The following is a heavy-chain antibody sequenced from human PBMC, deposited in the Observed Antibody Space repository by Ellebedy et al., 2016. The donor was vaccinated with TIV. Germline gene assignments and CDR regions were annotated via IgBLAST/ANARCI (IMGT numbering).Heavy chain of an antibody. CDR1: GFTFSTYW. Sequence: GESLKISCAASGFTFSTYWMHWVRQVPGKGLVWVSRINYDGSSTSFADSVKGRFTISRDNAKNTVNLQMNSLRAEDTAVYYCERGGRDIYPCDYWGQGTLVTVSS. CDR3: ERGGRDIYPCDY. J-gene: IGHJ4*02. V-gene: IGHV3-74*01. D-gene: IGHD1-26*01. CDR2: INYDGSST.